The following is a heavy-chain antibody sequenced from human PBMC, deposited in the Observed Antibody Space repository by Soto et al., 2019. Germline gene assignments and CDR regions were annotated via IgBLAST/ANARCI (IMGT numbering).Heavy chain of an antibody. CDR2: IYYSGST. Sequence: LSLTCTVSGGSISSGDYYWSWIRQPPGKGLEWIGYIYYSGSTYYNPSLKSRVTISVDTSKNQSSLKLSSVTAADTAVYYCARTSPVLRFLEWSDYGMDVWGQGTTVTVSS. J-gene: IGHJ6*02. V-gene: IGHV4-30-4*01. CDR1: GGSISSGDYY. D-gene: IGHD3-3*01. CDR3: ARTSPVLRFLEWSDYGMDV.